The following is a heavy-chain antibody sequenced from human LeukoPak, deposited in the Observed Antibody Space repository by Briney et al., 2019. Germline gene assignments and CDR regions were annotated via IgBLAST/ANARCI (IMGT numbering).Heavy chain of an antibody. D-gene: IGHD4-17*01. CDR2: INPSGGST. CDR1: GYTFTSYY. Sequence: ASVKVSCKASGYTFTSYYMHWVRQAPGQGLEWMGIINPSGGSTSYAQKFQGRVTMTRDTSTSTVHMELSSLRSEDTAVYYCARDEWGGLGTTVTTAYWGQGTLVTVSS. V-gene: IGHV1-46*01. CDR3: ARDEWGGLGTTVTTAY. J-gene: IGHJ4*02.